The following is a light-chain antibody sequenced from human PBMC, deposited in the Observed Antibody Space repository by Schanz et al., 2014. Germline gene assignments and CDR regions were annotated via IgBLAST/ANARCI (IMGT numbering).Light chain of an antibody. V-gene: IGLV2-8*01. CDR2: EVT. CDR1: SSDVGGYNY. CDR3: SSNGGVNIYV. J-gene: IGLJ1*01. Sequence: QSALTQPPSASGSPGQSVTISCTGTSSDVGGYNYVSWYQQHPGKAPKVMIYEVTKRPSGVPDRYSGSKSVTTASLTISGLQAEDEADYYCSSNGGVNIYVFGTGTKLTVL.